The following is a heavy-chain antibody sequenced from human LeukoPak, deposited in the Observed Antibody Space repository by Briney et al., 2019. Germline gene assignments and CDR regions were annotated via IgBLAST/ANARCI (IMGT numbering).Heavy chain of an antibody. J-gene: IGHJ4*02. CDR1: GYNFTKNW. CDR3: ARQDAQSDYGDYMFNY. V-gene: IGHV5-51*01. Sequence: GESLKISCKGSGYNFTKNWIAWVRQMPGKGLQWMGIIYPGDSDTRYSPSFQGQVTISADKSISTAYLQWSSLKASDTAMYYCARQDAQSDYGDYMFNYWGQGTLVTVSS. D-gene: IGHD4-17*01. CDR2: IYPGDSDT.